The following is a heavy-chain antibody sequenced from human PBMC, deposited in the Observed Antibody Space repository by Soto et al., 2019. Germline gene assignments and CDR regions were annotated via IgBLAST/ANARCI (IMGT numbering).Heavy chain of an antibody. CDR1: GFTFSSYW. CDR3: ARDVADIVVGPAAPHYYFDY. V-gene: IGHV3-7*01. CDR2: IKQDGSEK. J-gene: IGHJ4*02. D-gene: IGHD2-2*01. Sequence: GGSLRLSCAASGFTFSSYWMSWVRQAPGKGLEWVANIKQDGSEKYYVDSVKGRFTISRDNAKNSLYLQMDSLRAEDTAVYYCARDVADIVVGPAAPHYYFDYWGQRTLVTVSS.